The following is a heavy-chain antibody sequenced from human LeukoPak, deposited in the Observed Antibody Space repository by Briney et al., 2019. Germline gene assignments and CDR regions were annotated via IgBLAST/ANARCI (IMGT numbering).Heavy chain of an antibody. CDR1: GGSFSGYY. CDR3: ARVYVTTSFFAYYMDV. CDR2: INHSGST. Sequence: SETLSLTCAVYGGSFSGYYWSWIRQPPGKGLEWIGEINHSGSTNYNPSLKSRVTISVDTSKNQFSLKLSSVTAADTAVYYCARVYVTTSFFAYYMDVWGKGTTVTVSS. V-gene: IGHV4-34*01. D-gene: IGHD5/OR15-5a*01. J-gene: IGHJ6*03.